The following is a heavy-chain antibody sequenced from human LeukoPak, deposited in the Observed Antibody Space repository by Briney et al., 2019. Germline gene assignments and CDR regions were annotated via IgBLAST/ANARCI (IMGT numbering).Heavy chain of an antibody. CDR1: GFTFSSYA. CDR3: AKVRSRIAAAGTSVYYFDY. Sequence: GGSLRLSCAASGFTFSSYAMSWVRQAPGKGLEWVSAISGSGGSTYYADSVKGRFTISRDNSKNPLYLQMNSLRAEDTAVYYCAKVRSRIAAAGTSVYYFDYWGQGTLVTVSS. D-gene: IGHD6-13*01. V-gene: IGHV3-23*01. J-gene: IGHJ4*02. CDR2: ISGSGGST.